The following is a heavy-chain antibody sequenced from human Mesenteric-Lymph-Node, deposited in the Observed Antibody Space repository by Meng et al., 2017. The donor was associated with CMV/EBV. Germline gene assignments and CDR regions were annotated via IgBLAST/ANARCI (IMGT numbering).Heavy chain of an antibody. V-gene: IGHV1-69*02. CDR2: IIPILGIT. Sequence: KASGGTFNSYTISWVRQAPGQGLEWMGRIIPILGITNYAQKFQGRVTITADKSTSTAYMELSSLTSEDTAVYYCARVESGYPIRTFDVWGQGTLVTVSS. D-gene: IGHD3-3*01. J-gene: IGHJ4*02. CDR3: ARVESGYPIRTFDV. CDR1: GGTFNSYT.